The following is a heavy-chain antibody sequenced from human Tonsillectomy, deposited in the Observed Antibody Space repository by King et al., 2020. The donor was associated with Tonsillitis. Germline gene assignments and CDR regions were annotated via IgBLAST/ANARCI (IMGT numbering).Heavy chain of an antibody. CDR3: ARGLQPRLAVAVDH. CDR2: IKQDGNEK. D-gene: IGHD6-19*01. J-gene: IGHJ4*02. V-gene: IGHV3-7*03. Sequence: DVQLVESGGGLVQPGGSLRLSCAASGFTFSSDWMSWVRQAPGKGLEWVANIKQDGNEKYYVDSVKGRFTISRDNAKNSLYLQMNSLRAEDTAMYYCARGLQPRLAVAVDHWGQGTLVTVSS. CDR1: GFTFSSDW.